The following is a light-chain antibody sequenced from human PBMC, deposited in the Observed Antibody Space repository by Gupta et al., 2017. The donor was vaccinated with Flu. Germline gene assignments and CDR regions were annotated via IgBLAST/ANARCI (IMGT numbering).Light chain of an antibody. J-gene: IGKJ5*01. CDR3: RQYKSYPIT. Sequence: DIQITQSPSSLSASVGDRVIITCRASQTISNALGWYQQKPGKAPKSLIYGASSLQNGVPSRFSGSGSGTDFTLTISSLQPEDIGTYYCRQYKSYPITLGQGTRLEI. CDR2: GAS. CDR1: QTISNA. V-gene: IGKV1D-16*01.